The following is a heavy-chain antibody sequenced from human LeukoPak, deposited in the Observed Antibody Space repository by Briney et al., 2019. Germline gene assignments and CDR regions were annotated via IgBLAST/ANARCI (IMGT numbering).Heavy chain of an antibody. J-gene: IGHJ5*02. CDR1: GASISSYY. CDR3: ARVGILRFPSNWFDP. V-gene: IGHV4-59*01. CDR2: IYYSGST. Sequence: SETLPLTCTASGASISSYYWSWIRQPPGKGLEWIGYIYYSGSTRYNPSLKSRVTISVDTSKNQFSLKLSSVTAADTAVYYCARVGILRFPSNWFDPWGQGTLVTVSS. D-gene: IGHD3-3*01.